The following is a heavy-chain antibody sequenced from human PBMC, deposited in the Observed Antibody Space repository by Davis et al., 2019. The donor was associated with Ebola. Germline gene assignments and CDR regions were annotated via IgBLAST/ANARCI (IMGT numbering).Heavy chain of an antibody. CDR1: GYTFTSYG. J-gene: IGHJ6*02. Sequence: AASVKVSCKASGYTFTSYGISWVRQAPGQGLEWMGWISAYNGNTNYAQKLQGRVTMTTDTSTSTAYMELRSLRSDDTAVYYCARVRDYAYYYGMDVWGQGTKVNVSS. V-gene: IGHV1-18*01. CDR2: ISAYNGNT. D-gene: IGHD4-17*01. CDR3: ARVRDYAYYYGMDV.